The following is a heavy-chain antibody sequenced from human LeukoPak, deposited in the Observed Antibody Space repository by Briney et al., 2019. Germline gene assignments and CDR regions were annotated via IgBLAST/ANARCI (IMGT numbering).Heavy chain of an antibody. CDR1: GFTFSSYG. CDR3: ARERFQLRYFDWLSETDAFDI. J-gene: IGHJ3*02. V-gene: IGHV3-33*01. D-gene: IGHD3-9*01. CDR2: IWYDGSNK. Sequence: PGGSLRLSCAASGFTFSSYGMHWVRQAPGKGLEWVAVIWYDGSNKYYADSVKGRFTISRDNAKNSLYLQMNSLRAEDTAVYYCARERFQLRYFDWLSETDAFDIWGQGTMVTVSS.